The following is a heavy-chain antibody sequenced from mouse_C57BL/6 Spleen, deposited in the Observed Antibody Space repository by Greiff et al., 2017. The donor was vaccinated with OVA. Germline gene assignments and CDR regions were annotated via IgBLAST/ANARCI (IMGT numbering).Heavy chain of an antibody. J-gene: IGHJ3*01. CDR2: IYPRSGNT. Sequence: QVQLQQSGAELARPGASVKLSCKASGYTFTSYGISWVKQITGQGLEWIGEIYPRSGNTYYNEKFKGKATLTADKSSSTAYMELRSLTSEDSAVYFCGDYYGSTFAYWGQGTLVTVSA. CDR1: GYTFTSYG. V-gene: IGHV1-81*01. CDR3: GDYYGSTFAY. D-gene: IGHD1-1*01.